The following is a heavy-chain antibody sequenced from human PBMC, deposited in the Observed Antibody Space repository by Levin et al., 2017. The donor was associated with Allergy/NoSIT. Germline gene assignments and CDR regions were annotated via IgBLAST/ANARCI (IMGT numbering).Heavy chain of an antibody. J-gene: IGHJ4*02. CDR3: ARMTYSSSSWHIDY. V-gene: IGHV4-4*07. CDR1: GDSITNSY. Sequence: SQTLSLPCTVSGDSITNSYLNWIRQPAGEGLEWIGHIYTTGNTNYNPSLKSRVSMSVDTSKRQFSLKVSSVTAADTAVYYCARMTYSSSSWHIDYWGQGALVTVSS. CDR2: IYTTGNT. D-gene: IGHD6-13*01.